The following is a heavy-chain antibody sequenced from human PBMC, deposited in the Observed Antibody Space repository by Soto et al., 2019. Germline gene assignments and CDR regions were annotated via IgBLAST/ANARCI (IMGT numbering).Heavy chain of an antibody. CDR2: IGTAGDT. CDR1: GFTFSSYD. D-gene: IGHD3-22*01. V-gene: IGHV3-13*01. CDR3: ARSQWLSGAFDI. J-gene: IGHJ3*02. Sequence: GGSLRLSCAASGFTFSSYDMHWVRQATGKGLEWVSAIGTAGDTYYPGSVKGRFTISRENARNSLYLQMNSLRAGDTAVYYCARSQWLSGAFDIWGQGTMVTVSS.